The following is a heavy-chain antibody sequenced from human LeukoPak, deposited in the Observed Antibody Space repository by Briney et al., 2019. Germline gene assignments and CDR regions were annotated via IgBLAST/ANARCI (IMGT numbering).Heavy chain of an antibody. CDR3: AREIGYGDYFDY. D-gene: IGHD4-17*01. Sequence: PGGSLRLSCAASGFTFNIYAMSWVRQAPGKGLEWVSSISSSSSYIYYADSVKGRFTISRDNAKNSPYLQMNSLRAEDTAVYYCAREIGYGDYFDYWGQGTLVTVSS. J-gene: IGHJ4*02. CDR2: ISSSSSYI. V-gene: IGHV3-21*01. CDR1: GFTFNIYA.